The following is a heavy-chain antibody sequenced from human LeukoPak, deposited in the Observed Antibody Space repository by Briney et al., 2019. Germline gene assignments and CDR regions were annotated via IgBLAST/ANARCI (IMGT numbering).Heavy chain of an antibody. D-gene: IGHD3-22*01. J-gene: IGHJ4*02. CDR3: AKAHRAGYYYDSSGYFDY. Sequence: GGSLRLSCAASGFTFSSYAMSWVRQAPGKGLEWVSAISGSGGSTYYADSVKGRFTISRDNSENTLYLQMNSLRAEDTAVYYCAKAHRAGYYYDSSGYFDYWGQGTLVTVSS. CDR2: ISGSGGST. CDR1: GFTFSSYA. V-gene: IGHV3-23*01.